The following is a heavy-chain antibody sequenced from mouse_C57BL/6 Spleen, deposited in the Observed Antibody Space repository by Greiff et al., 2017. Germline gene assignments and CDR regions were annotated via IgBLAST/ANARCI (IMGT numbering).Heavy chain of an antibody. J-gene: IGHJ2*01. CDR3: AREEVGRYFDY. V-gene: IGHV1-82*01. Sequence: QVQLQQPGPELVKPGASVQISRKASGYAFSSSWMNWVKQRPGKGLEWIGRIYPGDGDTNYNGKFKGKATLTEDKSSSTAYMQLSSLTSEDSAVYFCAREEVGRYFDYWGQGTTLTVSS. D-gene: IGHD4-1*01. CDR2: IYPGDGDT. CDR1: GYAFSSSW.